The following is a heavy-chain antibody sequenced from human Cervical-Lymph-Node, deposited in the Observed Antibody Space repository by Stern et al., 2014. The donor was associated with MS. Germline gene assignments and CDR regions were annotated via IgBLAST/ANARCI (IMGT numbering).Heavy chain of an antibody. CDR1: GYSFTSYW. D-gene: IGHD3-10*01. V-gene: IGHV5-51*03. J-gene: IGHJ5*02. Sequence: EVQLVESGAEVKKPGESLKISCKGSGYSFTSYWIGWVRQMPGKGLEWMGIIYPGDSDTRYSPSFQGQVTISADKSISTAYLQWSSLKASDTAMYYCARLPYSGRGPDLYNWFDPWGQGTLVTVSS. CDR2: IYPGDSDT. CDR3: ARLPYSGRGPDLYNWFDP.